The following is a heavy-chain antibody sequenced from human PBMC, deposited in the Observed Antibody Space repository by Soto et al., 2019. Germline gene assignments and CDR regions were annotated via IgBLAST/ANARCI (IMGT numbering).Heavy chain of an antibody. CDR2: IYYSGST. CDR3: ARVSGYDSWYFDY. CDR1: GGSISSYY. J-gene: IGHJ4*02. Sequence: SETLSLTCTVSGGSISSYYWSWIRQPPGKGLEWIGYIYYSGSTNYNPSLKSRVTISVDTSKNQFSLKLSSVTAADTAVYYCARVSGYDSWYFDYWGQGTLVTVSS. V-gene: IGHV4-59*01. D-gene: IGHD5-12*01.